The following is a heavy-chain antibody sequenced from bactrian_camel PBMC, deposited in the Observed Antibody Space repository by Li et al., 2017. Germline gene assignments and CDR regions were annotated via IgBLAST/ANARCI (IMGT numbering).Heavy chain of an antibody. D-gene: IGHD1*01. CDR1: GYSGSNYC. CDR2: IHSDGST. V-gene: IGHV3S26*01. J-gene: IGHJ4*01. CDR3: AAALSAYCAREGPRLGTYND. Sequence: VQLVESGGGSVQSGGSLRLSCVVSGYSGSNYCLTWFRQAPGKEREGVAHIHSDGSTRYAGSVKGRFTISKDNAKNTLYLQMISLKPEDTAMYYCAAALSAYCAREGPRLGTYNDWGPGTQVTVS.